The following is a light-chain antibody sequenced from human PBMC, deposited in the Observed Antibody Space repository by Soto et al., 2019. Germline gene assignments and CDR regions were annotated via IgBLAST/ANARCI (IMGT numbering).Light chain of an antibody. V-gene: IGLV2-23*01. CDR3: CPSARECTYV. J-gene: IGLJ1*01. CDR1: SSDVGAYDG. CDR2: RGT. Sequence: QSALAQPASVSGSPGQSITISCTGTSSDVGAYDGVSWYQQHPGKAPQVIIYRGTKRPSGVSTRFSGSVSGNTASLTGSGLQAEDEAEYFCCPSARECTYVFGTGTMLTVL.